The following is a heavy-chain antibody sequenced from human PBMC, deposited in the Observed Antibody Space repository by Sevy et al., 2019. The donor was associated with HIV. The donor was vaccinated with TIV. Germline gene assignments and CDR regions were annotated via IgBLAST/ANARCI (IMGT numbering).Heavy chain of an antibody. CDR3: AKDGSVDSSAYYYYGMDV. D-gene: IGHD6-25*01. Sequence: GGSLRLSCAASGFTFDDYAMNWVRQAPGTGLEWVSGISWNSGSIGYADSVKGRFTISRDNAKNSLYLQMNSLRAEDTALYYCAKDGSVDSSAYYYYGMDVWGHGTTVTVSS. CDR2: ISWNSGSI. CDR1: GFTFDDYA. J-gene: IGHJ6*02. V-gene: IGHV3-9*01.